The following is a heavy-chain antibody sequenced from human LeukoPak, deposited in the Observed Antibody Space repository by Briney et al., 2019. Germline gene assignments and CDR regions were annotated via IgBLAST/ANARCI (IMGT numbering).Heavy chain of an antibody. Sequence: ASVKVSCKASGGTFSSYAISWVRQAPGQGLEWMGWINPNSGGTNYAQKFQGRVTMTRDTSISTAYMELSRLRSDDTAVYYCARGVYSSCMDVWGKGTTVTVSS. V-gene: IGHV1-2*02. D-gene: IGHD2-15*01. CDR2: INPNSGGT. J-gene: IGHJ6*03. CDR1: GGTFSSYA. CDR3: ARGVYSSCMDV.